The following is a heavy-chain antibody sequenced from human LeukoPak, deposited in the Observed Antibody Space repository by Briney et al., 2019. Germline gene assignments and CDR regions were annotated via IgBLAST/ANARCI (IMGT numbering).Heavy chain of an antibody. D-gene: IGHD3-10*02. CDR1: GFTFSSYW. CDR3: AELGITMIGGV. V-gene: IGHV3-48*04. CDR2: ISSSGSTI. J-gene: IGHJ6*04. Sequence: GGSLRLSCAASGFTFSSYWMNWVRQAPGKGLEGVSYISSSGSTIYYADSVKGRFTISRDNAKNSPYLQMNSLRAEDTAVYYCAELGITMIGGVWGKGTTVTISS.